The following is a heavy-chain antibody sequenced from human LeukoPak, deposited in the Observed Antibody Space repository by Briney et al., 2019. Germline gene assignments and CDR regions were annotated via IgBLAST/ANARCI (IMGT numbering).Heavy chain of an antibody. CDR3: GRAGDMTPVTTGWFDP. CDR1: GFTVSSNY. J-gene: IGHJ5*02. D-gene: IGHD4-17*01. V-gene: IGHV3-66*01. CDR2: IYSGGSP. Sequence: GGSLRLSCAASGFTVSSNYMSWVRQAPGKGLEWVSVIYSGGSPHYADSVKGRFTISRDNSKNTLYLQMNSLRAEDTAVYYCGRAGDMTPVTTGWFDPWGQGPLVTVS.